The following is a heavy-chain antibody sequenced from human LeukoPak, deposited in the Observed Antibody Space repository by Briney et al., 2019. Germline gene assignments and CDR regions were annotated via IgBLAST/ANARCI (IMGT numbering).Heavy chain of an antibody. CDR1: GYTFTRYG. CDR3: ARGEGLDVAQIFDY. CDR2: ISAYNGNT. Sequence: ASVKVSCKASGYTFTRYGISWVRQAPGQGLEWMGWISAYNGNTNYAQKLQGRVTMTTDTSTSTAYMELRSLRSDDTAVYYCARGEGLDVAQIFDYWGQGTLVTVSS. J-gene: IGHJ4*02. V-gene: IGHV1-18*01. D-gene: IGHD5-12*01.